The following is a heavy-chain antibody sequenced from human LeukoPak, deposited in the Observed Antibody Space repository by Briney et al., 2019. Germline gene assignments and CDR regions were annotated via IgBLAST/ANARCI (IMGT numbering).Heavy chain of an antibody. V-gene: IGHV3-30*02. CDR3: AKAPPVITTYFDY. D-gene: IGHD4/OR15-4a*01. J-gene: IGHJ4*02. CDR2: IRYDGSNK. CDR1: VCTFSTYG. Sequence: PGGSLRLSCAASVCTFSTYGMHWVRQAPGKGLEWVAFIRYDGSNKYYADSVKGRFTISRDNSKNTLYLQMNSLRAEDTAVYYCAKAPPVITTYFDYWGQGTLVTVSS.